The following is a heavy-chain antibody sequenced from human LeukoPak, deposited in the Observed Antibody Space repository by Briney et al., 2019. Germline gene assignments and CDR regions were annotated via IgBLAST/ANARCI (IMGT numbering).Heavy chain of an antibody. V-gene: IGHV4-30-4*01. Sequence: SETLSLTCTVSGGSISSGDYYWSWIRQPPGKGLEWIGYIYYSGSTYYNPFLKSRVTISVDTSKNQFSLKLSSVTAADTAVYYCATYYYDSSGYYTFDYWGQGTLVTVSS. CDR1: GGSISSGDYY. D-gene: IGHD3-22*01. CDR3: ATYYYDSSGYYTFDY. CDR2: IYYSGST. J-gene: IGHJ4*02.